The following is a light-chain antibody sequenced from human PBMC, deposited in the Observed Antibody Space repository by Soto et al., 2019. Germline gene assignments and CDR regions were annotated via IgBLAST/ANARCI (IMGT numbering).Light chain of an antibody. Sequence: DIQMTQSPSSLSASVGDRVNITCRASQSISSYLNWYQQKPGKAPKLLIYAASSLQSGVPSRFSGSGSGTDFTLTISSLQPEDFATYYCQQSYSSPLNFGPGTKVDIK. CDR3: QQSYSSPLN. CDR1: QSISSY. CDR2: AAS. J-gene: IGKJ3*01. V-gene: IGKV1-39*01.